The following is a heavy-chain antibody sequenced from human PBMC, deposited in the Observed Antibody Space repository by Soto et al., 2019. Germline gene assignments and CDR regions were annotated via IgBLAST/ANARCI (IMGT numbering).Heavy chain of an antibody. V-gene: IGHV3-33*01. CDR2: IWFDGSKE. CDR1: GFTLSRYG. Sequence: PGGSLRLSCAASGFTLSRYGFHWVRQAPGKGLEWVAAIWFDGSKEYYADSVKGRCTISRDNSKNTVNLQMSSLRAEDTAVYYCARDPFYYDDSDYPVIDSWGQGTLVTVSS. CDR3: ARDPFYYDDSDYPVIDS. D-gene: IGHD3-22*01. J-gene: IGHJ4*02.